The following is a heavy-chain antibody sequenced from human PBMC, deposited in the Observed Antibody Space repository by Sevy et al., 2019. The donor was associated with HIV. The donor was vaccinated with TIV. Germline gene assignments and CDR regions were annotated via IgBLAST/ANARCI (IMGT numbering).Heavy chain of an antibody. CDR3: AREGGYTDQGMDV. V-gene: IGHV3-48*01. CDR2: INGGNNIR. Sequence: GGSLRLSCVASGFAFGTYDMNWVRQAPGKGLEWLSYINGGNNIRHYADSVKGRFTISRDNARNSLYLQMNNVRAEDTAMYYCAREGGYTDQGMDVWGQGTTVTVSS. CDR1: GFAFGTYD. D-gene: IGHD5-12*01. J-gene: IGHJ6*02.